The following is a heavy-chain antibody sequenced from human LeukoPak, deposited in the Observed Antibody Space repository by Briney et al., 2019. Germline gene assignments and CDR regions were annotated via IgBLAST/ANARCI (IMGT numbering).Heavy chain of an antibody. Sequence: ASVKVSCKGSGYTFTGCYRHWVRQAPGQGLEWMAWINPNSGGTNYGQKFQGRVTMTRDTSISTAYMELSRLRSDDTAVYYCARDARGIVVVGDAFDIWGQGTMVTVSS. V-gene: IGHV1-2*02. CDR3: ARDARGIVVVGDAFDI. CDR1: GYTFTGCY. D-gene: IGHD3-22*01. J-gene: IGHJ3*02. CDR2: INPNSGGT.